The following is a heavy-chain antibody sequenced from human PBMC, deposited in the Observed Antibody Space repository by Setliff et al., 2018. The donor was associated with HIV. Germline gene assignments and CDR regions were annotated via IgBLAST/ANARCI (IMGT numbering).Heavy chain of an antibody. Sequence: GGSLRLSCAASGYTFNNYAMSWVRQAPGKGLEWVSAVAGNAVNTYHADSVKGRFTISRDNSKNTLYLQMNSLRAEDTAVYFCAKGFYYDSGDGRVRAFDIWGQGTMVTVSS. D-gene: IGHD3-22*01. CDR1: GYTFNNYA. CDR3: AKGFYYDSGDGRVRAFDI. J-gene: IGHJ3*02. CDR2: VAGNAVNT. V-gene: IGHV3-23*01.